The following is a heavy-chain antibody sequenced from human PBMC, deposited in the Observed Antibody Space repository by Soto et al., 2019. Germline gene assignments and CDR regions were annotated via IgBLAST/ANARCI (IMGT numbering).Heavy chain of an antibody. CDR2: IYTGGNT. V-gene: IGHV3-53*01. Sequence: GGSLRLSCAASGFTVTSYYMSWVRQAPGKGLEWVSLIYTGGNTNYADSVKGRFTISRDNSKYTLYLQMNSLRAEDTAVYYCARDYYYGSGNYYRADYYHYGMDVWGQGTTVTVSS. J-gene: IGHJ6*02. CDR1: GFTVTSYY. CDR3: ARDYYYGSGNYYRADYYHYGMDV. D-gene: IGHD3-10*01.